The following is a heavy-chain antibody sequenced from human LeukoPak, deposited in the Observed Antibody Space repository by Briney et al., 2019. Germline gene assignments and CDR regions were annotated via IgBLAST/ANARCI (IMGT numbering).Heavy chain of an antibody. J-gene: IGHJ6*02. V-gene: IGHV4-59*01. D-gene: IGHD6-13*01. Sequence: SETLSLTCTVSGGSISSYYWSWIRQPPGKGLEWIGYIYYSGSTNYNPSLKSRVTISVDTSKNQFSLKLSSVTAADTAVYYCARDRMAPYSSSWYYGMDVWGQGTTVTVSS. CDR3: ARDRMAPYSSSWYYGMDV. CDR2: IYYSGST. CDR1: GGSISSYY.